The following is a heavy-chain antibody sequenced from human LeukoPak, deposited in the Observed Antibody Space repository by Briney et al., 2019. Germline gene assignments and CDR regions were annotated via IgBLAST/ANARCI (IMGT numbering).Heavy chain of an antibody. V-gene: IGHV3-23*01. CDR2: ISGSGDIT. D-gene: IGHD6-13*01. CDR1: GFTFSSYA. J-gene: IGHJ4*02. CDR3: AKARYSNGWYYFDY. Sequence: GGSLRLSCAASGFTFSSYAMTWVRQAPGKGLEWVSDISGSGDITYYADSVKGRFTISRDNPKNTLYLQMNSLRAEDTAVYYCAKARYSNGWYYFDYWGQGTLVTVSS.